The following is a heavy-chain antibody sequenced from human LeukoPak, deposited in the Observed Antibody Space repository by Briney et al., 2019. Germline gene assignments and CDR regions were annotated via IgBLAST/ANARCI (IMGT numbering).Heavy chain of an antibody. CDR2: INPSGGST. J-gene: IGHJ6*02. V-gene: IGHV1-46*01. CDR1: GYTFTSYY. CDR3: ARGGSGWYLEYYYYGMDV. D-gene: IGHD6-19*01. Sequence: ASVTVSCKASGYTFTSYYMHWVRQAPGQGLEWMGIINPSGGSTSYAQKFQGRVTMTRDTSTSTVYMELSSLRSEDTAVYYCARGGSGWYLEYYYYGMDVWGQGTTVTVSS.